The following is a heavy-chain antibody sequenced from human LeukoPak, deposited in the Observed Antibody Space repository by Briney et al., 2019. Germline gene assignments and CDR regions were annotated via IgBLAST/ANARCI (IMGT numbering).Heavy chain of an antibody. CDR1: DGSIGSHY. Sequence: PSETLSLTCTVSDGSIGSHYWSWIRQPAGRGLEWIGRVHNRGITNCNPSLQGRVTMSVDTSKSQFSLRLTSVTVADTAVYFCARDAPPYYYYMDVWGKGTPVTVSS. V-gene: IGHV4-4*07. CDR2: VHNRGIT. J-gene: IGHJ6*03. CDR3: ARDAPPYYYYMDV.